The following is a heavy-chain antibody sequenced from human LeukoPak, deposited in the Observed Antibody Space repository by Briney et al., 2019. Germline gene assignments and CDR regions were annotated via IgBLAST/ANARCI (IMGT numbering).Heavy chain of an antibody. Sequence: GESLKISCKGSGYCFTSYWIGWVRQMPGKGLEWMGIIYPGDSDTRYSPSFQGQVTISADKSISTAYLQWSSLKASDTAMYCCARLSSSSSSPFDFWGQGTLVTVSS. CDR3: ARLSSSSSSPFDF. CDR1: GYCFTSYW. CDR2: IYPGDSDT. D-gene: IGHD6-6*01. J-gene: IGHJ4*02. V-gene: IGHV5-51*01.